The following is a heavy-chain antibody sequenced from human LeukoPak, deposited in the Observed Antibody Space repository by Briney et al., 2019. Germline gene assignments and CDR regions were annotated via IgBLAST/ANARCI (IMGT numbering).Heavy chain of an antibody. CDR2: IYYTGST. V-gene: IGHV4-39*01. D-gene: IGHD3-22*01. J-gene: IGHJ4*02. Sequence: PSETLSLTCAVYGGSFSGYYWGWIRQPPGKGLEWIGSIYYTGSTYNNLSLKSRVTISVDTSKNQFSLKLSSVTGADTAVYYCRAHYYDSSGYDYWGQGTLVTVSS. CDR3: RAHYYDSSGYDY. CDR1: GGSFSGYY.